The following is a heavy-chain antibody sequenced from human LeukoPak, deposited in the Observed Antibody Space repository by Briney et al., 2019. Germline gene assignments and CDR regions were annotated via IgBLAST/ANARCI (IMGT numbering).Heavy chain of an antibody. J-gene: IGHJ3*02. D-gene: IGHD6-13*01. Sequence: GGSLRLSCAASGFTFDDYAMHWVRQAPGKGLEWVSGISWNSGSIGYADSVKGRFTISRDNAKNSLYLQMNSLRAEDTALYYCAKASIAAADLDIWGQGTMVTVSS. CDR1: GFTFDDYA. CDR2: ISWNSGSI. CDR3: AKASIAAADLDI. V-gene: IGHV3-9*01.